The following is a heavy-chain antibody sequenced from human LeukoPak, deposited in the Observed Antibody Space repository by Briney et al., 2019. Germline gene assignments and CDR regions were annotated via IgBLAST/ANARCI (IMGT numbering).Heavy chain of an antibody. D-gene: IGHD3-10*01. Sequence: ASVKVSCKVSGYTLTELSMHWVRQAPGKGLEWMGGFDPEDGETIYAQKFQGRVTMTEDTSTDTAYMELSRLRSEDTAVYYCATDLRIYGLDPHGMDVWGQGTTVTVSS. V-gene: IGHV1-24*01. CDR2: FDPEDGET. CDR1: GYTLTELS. CDR3: ATDLRIYGLDPHGMDV. J-gene: IGHJ6*02.